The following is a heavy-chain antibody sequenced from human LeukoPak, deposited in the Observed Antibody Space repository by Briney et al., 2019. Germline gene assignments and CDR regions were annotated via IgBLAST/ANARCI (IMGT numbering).Heavy chain of an antibody. Sequence: GASVKVSCKASGYTFTGYYMHWVRQAPGQGLEWMGWIDPNSGGTNSAQKFQGRVTMTRVTSISTAYMELSRLRSDDTAVYYCAREVMEWLNWFDPWGQGTLVTVSS. CDR3: AREVMEWLNWFDP. CDR1: GYTFTGYY. CDR2: IDPNSGGT. D-gene: IGHD3-3*01. J-gene: IGHJ5*02. V-gene: IGHV1-2*02.